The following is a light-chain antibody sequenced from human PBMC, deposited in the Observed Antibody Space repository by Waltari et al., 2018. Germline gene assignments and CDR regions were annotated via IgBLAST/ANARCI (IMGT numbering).Light chain of an antibody. V-gene: IGLV1-47*01. CDR3: AAWDDSLSVWV. CDR1: RSNIGTNY. Sequence: QSVLTQPPSASGTPGQRVTISCSGGRSNIGTNYVFWYQQSPGTAPKLLIYRIYQRPSGVPDRFSGSKSGTSASLAISGLRSEDEADYYCAAWDDSLSVWVFGGGTKLTVL. J-gene: IGLJ3*02. CDR2: RIY.